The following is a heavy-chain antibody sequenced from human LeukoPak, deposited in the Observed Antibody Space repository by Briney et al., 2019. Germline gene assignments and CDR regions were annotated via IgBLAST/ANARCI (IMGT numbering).Heavy chain of an antibody. V-gene: IGHV3-53*04. Sequence: PGGSLRLSCAASGFTLSSNYMSWVRQAPGKGLEWVSVIYSGGSTYYSDSVKGRFTISRHNSKNTLYLQMNSLRAEDTAVYYCARGPYYYDSSGYTFPSWFDPWGQGTLVTVSS. CDR2: IYSGGST. CDR3: ARGPYYYDSSGYTFPSWFDP. D-gene: IGHD3-22*01. J-gene: IGHJ5*02. CDR1: GFTLSSNY.